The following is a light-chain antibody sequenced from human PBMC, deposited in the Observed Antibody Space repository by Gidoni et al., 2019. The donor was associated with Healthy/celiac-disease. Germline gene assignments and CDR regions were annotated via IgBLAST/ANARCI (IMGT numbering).Light chain of an antibody. CDR1: AFPKQY. J-gene: IGLJ2*01. V-gene: IGLV3-25*03. CDR3: QSADSSGTYRV. Sequence: SYELTHPPPVSVSPGQTARLTCSGDAFPKQYAYWYQQKPGQAPVLVIYKDSERPAGIPERFSGSSSGTTVTLTISGVQAEDEADYYCQSADSSGTYRVFGGGTKLTVL. CDR2: KDS.